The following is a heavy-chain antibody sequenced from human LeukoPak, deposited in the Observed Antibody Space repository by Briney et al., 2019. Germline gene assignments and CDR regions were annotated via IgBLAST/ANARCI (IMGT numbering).Heavy chain of an antibody. CDR3: AGLGATSAFGI. Sequence: SETLSLTCAVYGVSFSGYYWSWIRQPPGKGLEWIGEINHSGGTNYNPSLKSRVTISVDTSKNQFSLKLSSVTAADTAVYYCAGLGATSAFGIWGQGTMVTVSS. V-gene: IGHV4-34*01. CDR1: GVSFSGYY. CDR2: INHSGGT. J-gene: IGHJ3*02. D-gene: IGHD1-26*01.